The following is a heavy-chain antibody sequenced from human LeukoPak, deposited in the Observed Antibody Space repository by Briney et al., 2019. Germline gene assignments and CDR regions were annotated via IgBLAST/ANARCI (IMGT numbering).Heavy chain of an antibody. D-gene: IGHD1-26*01. CDR3: ASSRWDLPYYYYYYYMDV. CDR1: GGSFSGYY. V-gene: IGHV4-34*01. J-gene: IGHJ6*03. Sequence: PSETLSLTCAVYGGSFSGYYWSWIRQPPGKGLEWIGEINHSRRTHYNPSLKSRVTISVDTSKNQFSLKLSSVTAADTAVYYCASSRWDLPYYYYYYYMDVWGKGTTVTVSS. CDR2: INHSRRT.